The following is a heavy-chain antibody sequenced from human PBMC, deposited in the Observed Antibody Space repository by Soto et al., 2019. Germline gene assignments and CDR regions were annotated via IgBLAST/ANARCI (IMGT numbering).Heavy chain of an antibody. J-gene: IGHJ4*02. CDR3: ARGVYAVWSGHPKGLDY. Sequence: EVQLVESGGGLVQPGGSLKLSCAASGFTFSGSALHWVRQASGKGLEWVGRIGSKANNYAAAYAVSLKGRFTISRDDSRNTAYLQMSSLKTEDTAVYYCARGVYAVWSGHPKGLDYWGQGTVVTVSS. CDR2: IGSKANNYAA. CDR1: GFTFSGSA. V-gene: IGHV3-73*02. D-gene: IGHD3-3*01.